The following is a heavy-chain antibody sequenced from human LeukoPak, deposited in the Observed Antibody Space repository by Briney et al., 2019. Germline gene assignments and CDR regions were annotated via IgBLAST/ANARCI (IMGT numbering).Heavy chain of an antibody. J-gene: IGHJ4*02. CDR1: GFTFSSYG. CDR3: TRLFSGSYSDY. D-gene: IGHD1-26*01. CDR2: IRSKANSYAT. Sequence: PGRSLRLSCAASGFTFSSYGMHWVRQASGKGLEWVGRIRSKANSYATAYAASVKGRFTISRDDSKNTAYLQMNSLKTEDTAVYYCTRLFSGSYSDYWGQGTLVTVSS. V-gene: IGHV3-73*01.